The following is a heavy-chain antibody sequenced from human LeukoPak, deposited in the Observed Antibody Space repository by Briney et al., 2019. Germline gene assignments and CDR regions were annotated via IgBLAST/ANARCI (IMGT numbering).Heavy chain of an antibody. CDR2: ISSSSSTI. CDR3: AKDLGHYGSGRSGDY. D-gene: IGHD3-10*01. J-gene: IGHJ4*02. V-gene: IGHV3-48*01. CDR1: GFTFSSYS. Sequence: EGSLRLSCAASGFTFSSYSMNWVRQAPGKGLEWVSYISSSSSTIYYADSVKGRFTISRDNAKNSLYLQMNSLRAEDTAVYYCAKDLGHYGSGRSGDYWGQGTLVTVSS.